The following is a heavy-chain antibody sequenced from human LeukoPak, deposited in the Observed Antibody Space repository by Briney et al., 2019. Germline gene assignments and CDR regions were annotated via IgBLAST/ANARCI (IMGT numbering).Heavy chain of an antibody. D-gene: IGHD3-16*01. J-gene: IGHJ4*02. Sequence: PSETLSLTCTVSGGSISSYYWSWIRQPPGKGLEWIGYIYYSGSTNYNPSLKSRVTISVDTSKNQFSLKLSSVTAADTAVYYCARDRGVFSYWGRGTLVTVSS. CDR3: ARDRGVFSY. CDR1: GGSISSYY. V-gene: IGHV4-59*01. CDR2: IYYSGST.